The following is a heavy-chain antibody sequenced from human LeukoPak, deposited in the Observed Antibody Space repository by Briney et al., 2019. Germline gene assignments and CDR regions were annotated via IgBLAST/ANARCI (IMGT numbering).Heavy chain of an antibody. CDR3: ARGRQDVTMIVVVMTAVSYYLDV. Sequence: PSETLSLTCAVYGGSFSGYYWTWIRQTPEKGLEWIGEMNPSGSTNYNPSLKSRVTISVDTSKNQFSLELSSVTPADTAVYYCARGRQDVTMIVVVMTAVSYYLDVWGKGTTVTVS. D-gene: IGHD3-22*01. CDR1: GGSFSGYY. J-gene: IGHJ6*03. CDR2: MNPSGST. V-gene: IGHV4-34*01.